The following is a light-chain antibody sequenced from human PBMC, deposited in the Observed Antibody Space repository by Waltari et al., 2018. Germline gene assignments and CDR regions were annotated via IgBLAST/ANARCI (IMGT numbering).Light chain of an antibody. CDR1: SSNIGGNY. J-gene: IGLJ3*02. V-gene: IGLV1-47*01. CDR2: KKN. Sequence: QSVLSPPPSASGTPGQRVTISCSASSSNIGGNYVYCYQQLPGTAPKLLIYKKNQRPSGVPDRFSGSKFGSSVSLAISGLRSEDEADYYCAAWDDSLSGWVFGGGTKLTVL. CDR3: AAWDDSLSGWV.